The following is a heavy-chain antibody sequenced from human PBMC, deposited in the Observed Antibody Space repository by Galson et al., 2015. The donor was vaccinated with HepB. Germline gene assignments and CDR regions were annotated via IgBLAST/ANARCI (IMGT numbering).Heavy chain of an antibody. CDR3: SRESVTMVRGVIYDYYGMDV. CDR1: GDSVSSDSAT. J-gene: IGHJ6*02. CDR2: TCYKSKWYD. V-gene: IGHV6-1*01. D-gene: IGHD3-10*01. Sequence: CAISGDSVSSDSATWNRIRQSPSRGLEWLGRTCYKSKWYDDYAVSVKSRMTINPDTSKNQFSLLLKSVTPEDTAVYYCSRESVTMVRGVIYDYYGMDVWGQGTTVTVSS.